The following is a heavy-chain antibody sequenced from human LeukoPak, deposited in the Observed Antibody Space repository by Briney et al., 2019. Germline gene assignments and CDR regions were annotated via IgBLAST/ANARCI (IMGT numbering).Heavy chain of an antibody. CDR1: GYTFTGYY. Sequence: ASVKVSCKASGYTFTGYYMHWVRQASGQGLEWMGRINPNSGGTNYAQKFQGRVTMTRDTSISTAYMELSRLRSDDTAVYYCARDQKIVVVTAILDYWGQGTLVTVSS. CDR2: INPNSGGT. J-gene: IGHJ4*02. D-gene: IGHD2-21*02. CDR3: ARDQKIVVVTAILDY. V-gene: IGHV1-2*06.